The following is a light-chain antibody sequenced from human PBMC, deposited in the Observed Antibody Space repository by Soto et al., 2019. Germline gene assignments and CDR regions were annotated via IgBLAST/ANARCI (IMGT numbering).Light chain of an antibody. CDR2: QDN. J-gene: IGLJ1*01. Sequence: SYELTQSPSVSVSPGQTGSITCSGNKLGDKYTYWYQQKPGQSPVLVIYQDNKRPSGIPERFSGSNSGNTAYLTISGLQVEDEAEYFCFSFTTTSTHVFGTGTKLTVL. CDR3: FSFTTTSTHV. CDR1: KLGDKY. V-gene: IGLV3-1*01.